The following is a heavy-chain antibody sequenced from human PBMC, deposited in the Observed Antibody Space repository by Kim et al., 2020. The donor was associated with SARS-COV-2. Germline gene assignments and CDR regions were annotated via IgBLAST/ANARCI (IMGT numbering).Heavy chain of an antibody. V-gene: IGHV1-3*01. J-gene: IGHJ3*02. Sequence: ASVKVSCKASGYTFTSYAMHWVRQAPGQRLEWMGWINAGNRNTKYSQKFQGRVTITRDTSASTAYMELSSLRSEDTAVYYCARDCSGGSCYGSWAFAFDIWGQGTMVTVSS. D-gene: IGHD2-15*01. CDR3: ARDCSGGSCYGSWAFAFDI. CDR2: INAGNRNT. CDR1: GYTFTSYA.